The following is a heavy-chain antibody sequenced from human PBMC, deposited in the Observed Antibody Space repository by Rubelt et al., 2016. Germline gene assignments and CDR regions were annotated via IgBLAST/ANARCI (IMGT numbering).Heavy chain of an antibody. J-gene: IGHJ6*03. CDR3: ARDIVVLVAATLGSPMRYIDV. CDR2: IYHSGST. Sequence: QVQLQDSGPGLVKPHETLSLTCNVSGYSISYFDFWGWIRQSPGKGLEWIGSIYHSGSTYYNPSLKVLFYISVDTSNMQFHLMLSSVTSADTAVYYCARDIVVLVAATLGSPMRYIDVWGKGTTVTVSS. CDR1: GYSISYFDF. D-gene: IGHD2-15*01. V-gene: IGHV4-38-2*02.